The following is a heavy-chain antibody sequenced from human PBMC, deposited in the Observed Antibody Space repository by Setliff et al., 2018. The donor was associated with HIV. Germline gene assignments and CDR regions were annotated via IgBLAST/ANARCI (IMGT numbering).Heavy chain of an antibody. CDR3: AKNLYRSPWSPLDY. CDR1: GFTFGFYG. Sequence: RLSCAASGFTFGFYGMHWVRQAPGKGLEWVAFIRYDDSYKFYADSVKGRFTISRDNSKNTLYLQMNSLRADDTAVYYCAKNLYRSPWSPLDYWGQGTLVTVSS. CDR2: IRYDDSYK. J-gene: IGHJ4*02. D-gene: IGHD6-19*01. V-gene: IGHV3-30*02.